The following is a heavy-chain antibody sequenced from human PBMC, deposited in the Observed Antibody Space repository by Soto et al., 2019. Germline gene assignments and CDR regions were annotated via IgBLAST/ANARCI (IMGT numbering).Heavy chain of an antibody. CDR1: GFTFSSYW. J-gene: IGHJ6*02. CDR3: AREERQLWLKYGMDV. CDR2: INSDGSST. D-gene: IGHD5-18*01. Sequence: GGSLRLSCAASGFTFSSYWMHWVRQAPGKGLVWVSRINSDGSSTSYADSVKGRFTISRDNAKNTLYLQMNSLRAEDTAVYYCAREERQLWLKYGMDVWGQGTTVTVSS. V-gene: IGHV3-74*01.